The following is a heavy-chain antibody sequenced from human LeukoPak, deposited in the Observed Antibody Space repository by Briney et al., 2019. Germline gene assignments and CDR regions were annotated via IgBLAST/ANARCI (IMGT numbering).Heavy chain of an antibody. CDR3: ARDLTHRRNYDNSGYQIVPAF. V-gene: IGHV1-18*01. CDR1: GYTFTGHY. J-gene: IGHJ4*02. Sequence: ASVKVSCKASGYTFTGHYMHWVRQAPGQGLEWMGWISAYNGNPRSVQKLQDRVTMTTDTYTSTAYMDLRSLRSDDTAVYYCARDLTHRRNYDNSGYQIVPAFWGQGTLVTVSS. CDR2: ISAYNGNP. D-gene: IGHD3-22*01.